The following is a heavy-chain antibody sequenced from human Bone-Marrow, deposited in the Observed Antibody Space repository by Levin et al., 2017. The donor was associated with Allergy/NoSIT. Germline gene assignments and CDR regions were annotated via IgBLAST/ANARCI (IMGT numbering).Heavy chain of an antibody. D-gene: IGHD3-22*01. CDR2: ISYDGTDK. Sequence: PGGSLRLSCAASGFDFSTYSMHWVRQAPGKGLDWVAVISYDGTDKFYADSVKGRATISRDNSKNTLYLEMNSLRTEDTALYFCARESRPRLVIITAYFHHWGQGNLVTVSS. J-gene: IGHJ1*01. V-gene: IGHV3-30*03. CDR1: GFDFSTYS. CDR3: ARESRPRLVIITAYFHH.